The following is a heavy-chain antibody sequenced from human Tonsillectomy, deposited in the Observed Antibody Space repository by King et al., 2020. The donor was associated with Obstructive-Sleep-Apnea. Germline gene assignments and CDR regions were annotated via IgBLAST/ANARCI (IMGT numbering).Heavy chain of an antibody. J-gene: IGHJ5*02. CDR2: IYSGGTT. Sequence: EVQLVESGGGLVQPGGSLRLSCAASGFTVSNNYMSWVRQAPGKGLEWVSIIYSGGTTYYADSVKGRFTISRDNSKNTLYLQMNSLTVEDTAVYYCANDPVGESCSGTSCSAWGQGTLVIVSS. V-gene: IGHV3-66*01. CDR1: GFTVSNNY. CDR3: ANDPVGESCSGTSCSA. D-gene: IGHD2-2*01.